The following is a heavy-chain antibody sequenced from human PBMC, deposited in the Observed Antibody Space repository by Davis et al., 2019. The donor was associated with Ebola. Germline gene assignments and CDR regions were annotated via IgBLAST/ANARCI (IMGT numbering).Heavy chain of an antibody. Sequence: GGSLRLSCAASGFTVSSNYMSWVRQSPVKGLEWVSAVGTSGETYYADSVKGRLTISRDNSKNTGCLQMNSLRAEDTAIYYCAKKVPGIRPFDYWGQGTLVSVSS. J-gene: IGHJ4*02. CDR1: GFTVSSNY. CDR2: VGTSGET. V-gene: IGHV3-53*01. CDR3: AKKVPGIRPFDY. D-gene: IGHD6-19*01.